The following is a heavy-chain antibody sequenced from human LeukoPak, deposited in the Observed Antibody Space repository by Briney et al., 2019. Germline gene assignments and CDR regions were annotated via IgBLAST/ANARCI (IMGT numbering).Heavy chain of an antibody. CDR2: IYSGGTI. Sequence: PGGSLRLSCAASGFTFSSYAMSCVRQAPGRGLEWVSVIYSGGTIYYADSVKGRFTISRDNSKNTVYLEMNSLRAEDTAVYYCARDGENHYYDYWGRGTLVTVST. D-gene: IGHD7-27*01. CDR1: GFTFSSYA. CDR3: ARDGENHYYDY. J-gene: IGHJ4*02. V-gene: IGHV3-66*01.